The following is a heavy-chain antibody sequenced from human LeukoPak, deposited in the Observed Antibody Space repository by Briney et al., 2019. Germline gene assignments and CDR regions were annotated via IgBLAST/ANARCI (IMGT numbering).Heavy chain of an antibody. J-gene: IGHJ5*02. CDR2: INAGNGNT. CDR3: ARVFPGDYTTGFDP. D-gene: IGHD4-17*01. V-gene: IGHV1-3*01. Sequence: ASVKVSCKASGYTFTSYAMHWVRQAPGQRLEWMGWINAGNGNTKYSQKFQGRVTITRDTSASTAYMELSSLRSEDTVVYYCARVFPGDYTTGFDPWGQGTLVTVSS. CDR1: GYTFTSYA.